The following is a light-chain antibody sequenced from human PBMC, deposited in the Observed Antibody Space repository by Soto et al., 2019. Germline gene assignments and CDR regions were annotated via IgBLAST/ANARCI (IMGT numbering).Light chain of an antibody. Sequence: EVVLTQSPATLSLSPGERATLSCRASQSVSDYLAWYQQKPGQAPRLLIYGASNRATGIPARFSGSGSGTDFTLTINSLEPEDFAVYYCHQRSNWPLFTFGGGTKVEIK. CDR3: HQRSNWPLFT. CDR2: GAS. V-gene: IGKV3-11*01. CDR1: QSVSDY. J-gene: IGKJ4*01.